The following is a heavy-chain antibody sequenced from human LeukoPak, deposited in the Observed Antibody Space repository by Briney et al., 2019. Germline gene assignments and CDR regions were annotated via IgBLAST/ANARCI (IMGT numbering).Heavy chain of an antibody. D-gene: IGHD1-26*01. J-gene: IGHJ4*02. CDR3: AREGGSSRYIDY. CDR1: GGSINSFY. V-gene: IGHV4-4*07. Sequence: SETLSLTCTVSGGSINSFYWSWIRQPAVKGLDWIGHIHVSGSTNYNPSLKSRVTMSVDTSKNQFSLKLNSVTAADTAVYYCAREGGSSRYIDYWGQGTLVTVSS. CDR2: IHVSGST.